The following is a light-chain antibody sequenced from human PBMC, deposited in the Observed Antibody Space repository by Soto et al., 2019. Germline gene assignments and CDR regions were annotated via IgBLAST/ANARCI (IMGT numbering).Light chain of an antibody. J-gene: IGKJ1*01. Sequence: IGLTQSPATLSLSPGERATLSCRASQSVSSYLAWYQQKPGQAPRLLIYDASNRATGIPARFSGSGSGTDFTLTISSLQPEDFAVYYCQQDYTLPPTFGQGTKV. CDR3: QQDYTLPPT. CDR1: QSVSSY. V-gene: IGKV3-11*01. CDR2: DAS.